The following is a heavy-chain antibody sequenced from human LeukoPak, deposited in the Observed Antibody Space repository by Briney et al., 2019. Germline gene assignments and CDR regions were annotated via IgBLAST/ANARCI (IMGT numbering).Heavy chain of an antibody. Sequence: GGSLRLSCAASGFILSTHGMHWVRQAPGKGLEWVAGMWYDGSREDYADSVKGRFTISRDISKNTLNLQMNSLRVEDTAMFYCARDLSFGSLDFRGQGTLVTVSS. D-gene: IGHD1-26*01. V-gene: IGHV3-33*01. CDR3: ARDLSFGSLDF. CDR2: MWYDGSRE. J-gene: IGHJ4*02. CDR1: GFILSTHG.